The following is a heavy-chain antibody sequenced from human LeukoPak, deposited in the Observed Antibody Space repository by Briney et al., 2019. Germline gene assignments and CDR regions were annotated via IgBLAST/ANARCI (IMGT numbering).Heavy chain of an antibody. V-gene: IGHV3-23*01. CDR2: ISGSGGST. CDR1: GFTFSSYA. J-gene: IGHJ4*02. CDR3: AKAGAVAGTVWLFEY. D-gene: IGHD6-19*01. Sequence: PGGSLRLSCAASGFTFSSYAMSWVRQAPGKGLEWVSAISGSGGSTYYADSVKGRFTISRDNSKNTLYLQMNSLRAEDTAVYYCAKAGAVAGTVWLFEYWGQGTLVTVSS.